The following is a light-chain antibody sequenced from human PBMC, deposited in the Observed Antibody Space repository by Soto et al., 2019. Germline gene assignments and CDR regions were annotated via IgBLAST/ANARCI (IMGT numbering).Light chain of an antibody. J-gene: IGKJ2*02. CDR3: QQYDNWPPGT. CDR2: GAS. CDR1: QSVTSN. V-gene: IGKV3D-15*01. Sequence: EILLTQSPATLSVSPGARATLSCRASQSVTSNLAWYQQKPGQAPRLLIYGASTRATGIPARFSGSGSGTEFTLTISTLQSEDFAVYYCQQYDNWPPGTFGQGTKLEIK.